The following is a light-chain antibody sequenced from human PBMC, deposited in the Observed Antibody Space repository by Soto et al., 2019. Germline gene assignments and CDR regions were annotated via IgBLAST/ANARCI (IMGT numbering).Light chain of an antibody. CDR1: QSVSSTY. Sequence: PGERVTLSCRASQSVSSTYLTWYQRKPGQAPRLLIYGASTRATSIPARFSGSGSGTDFTLTISSLQPEDFAVYYCQQDYNLPPAFGGGTKVEIK. CDR3: QQDYNLPPA. V-gene: IGKV3D-7*01. CDR2: GAS. J-gene: IGKJ4*01.